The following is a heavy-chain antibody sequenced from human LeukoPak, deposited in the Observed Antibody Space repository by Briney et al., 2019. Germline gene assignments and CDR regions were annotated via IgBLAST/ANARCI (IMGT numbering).Heavy chain of an antibody. CDR3: ARGLRLGYYDSSGYNDY. CDR1: GYTFTSYG. Sequence: SVKVSCKASGYTFTSYGISWVRQAPGQGLEWMGGIIPIFGTANYAQKFQGRVTITADESTSTAYMELSSLRSEDTAVYYCARGLRLGYYDSSGYNDYWGQGTLVTVSS. CDR2: IIPIFGTA. V-gene: IGHV1-69*13. D-gene: IGHD3-22*01. J-gene: IGHJ4*02.